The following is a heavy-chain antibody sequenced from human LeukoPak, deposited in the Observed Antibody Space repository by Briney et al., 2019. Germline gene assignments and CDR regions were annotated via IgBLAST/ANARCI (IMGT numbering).Heavy chain of an antibody. V-gene: IGHV4-39*01. D-gene: IGHD3-10*01. J-gene: IGHJ6*03. CDR3: ARHRYYYRSGSYYGAPYYMDV. CDR2: IYYSGST. CDR1: GGSISSSSYY. Sequence: SETLSLTCTVSGGSISSSSYYWGWIRQPPGKRLEWIGSIYYSGSTYYNPSLKSRVTISVDTSKNQFSLKLSSVTAADTAVYYCARHRYYYRSGSYYGAPYYMDVWGKGTTVTISS.